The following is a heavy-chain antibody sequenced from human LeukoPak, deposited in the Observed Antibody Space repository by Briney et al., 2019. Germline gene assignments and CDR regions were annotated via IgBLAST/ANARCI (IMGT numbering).Heavy chain of an antibody. Sequence: SETLSLTCSVSGGSISYYYWSWIRQPPGKGLEWIGYIYYSGSTNYNPSLKSRVTISVDTSKNQFSLKLSSVTAADTAVYYCARGLYYYDSSGQGGLDYWGQGTLVTVPS. J-gene: IGHJ4*02. CDR1: GGSISYYY. CDR3: ARGLYYYDSSGQGGLDY. CDR2: IYYSGST. V-gene: IGHV4-59*01. D-gene: IGHD3-22*01.